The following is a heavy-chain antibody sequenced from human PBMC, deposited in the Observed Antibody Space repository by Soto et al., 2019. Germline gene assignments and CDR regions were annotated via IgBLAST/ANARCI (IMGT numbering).Heavy chain of an antibody. V-gene: IGHV5-51*01. CDR3: ARSPRSSPYFDY. CDR1: CYTFSNFW. D-gene: IGHD6-13*01. Sequence: GESLKISCQSSCYTFSNFWIGWVRQLPGKGLEWMGIIYPGDHETRYSPSFHGKVTISADRSINTAYLQWNSLGASDTAFYFCARSPRSSPYFDYWGQGALVTVSS. CDR2: IYPGDHET. J-gene: IGHJ4*02.